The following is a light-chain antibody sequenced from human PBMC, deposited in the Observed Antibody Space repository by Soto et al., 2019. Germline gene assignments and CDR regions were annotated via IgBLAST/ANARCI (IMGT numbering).Light chain of an antibody. CDR3: QQRSNWTLT. V-gene: IGKV3-11*01. CDR2: DAS. CDR1: LSVSSY. J-gene: IGKJ4*01. Sequence: EIVLTQSPATLSLSPGERATLSCRASLSVSSYLAWYQPKPGQAPRLLIYDASNTDTGIPARFSGSGSGTDFTLTISSLEPEDFAVYYCQQRSNWTLTFGGGTKVEIK.